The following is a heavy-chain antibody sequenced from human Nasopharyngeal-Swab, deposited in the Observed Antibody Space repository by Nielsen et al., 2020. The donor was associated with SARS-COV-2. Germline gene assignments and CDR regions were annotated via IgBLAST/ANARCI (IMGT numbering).Heavy chain of an antibody. D-gene: IGHD6-13*01. CDR3: ASSIAAAGANWFDP. CDR1: GGFISSSSYY. Sequence: SVTLSLTCTVSGGFISSSSYYWGWIRQPPGKGLEWIGSIYYSGSTYYNPSLKSRVTISVDTSKNQFSLKLSSVTAADTAVYYCASSIAAAGANWFDPWGQGTLVTVSS. V-gene: IGHV4-39*01. CDR2: IYYSGST. J-gene: IGHJ5*02.